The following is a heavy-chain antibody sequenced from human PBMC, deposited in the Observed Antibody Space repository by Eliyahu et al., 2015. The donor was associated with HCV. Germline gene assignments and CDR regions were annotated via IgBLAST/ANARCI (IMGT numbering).Heavy chain of an antibody. CDR2: IRNKANRDTT. D-gene: IGHD3-16*01. CDR1: GFTPXXYY. V-gene: IGHV3-72*01. J-gene: IGHJ4*02. CDR3: ARRYVEGLLDY. Sequence: EVQLVESGGGLVQPGGSLRLSXXXSGFTPXXYYMDWVRQAPGKGLEWVGRIRNKANRDTTEYAASVKGRFTISRDDSKNSVYLQMNSLKTEDTAVYYCARRYVEGLLDYWGQGTLVTVSS.